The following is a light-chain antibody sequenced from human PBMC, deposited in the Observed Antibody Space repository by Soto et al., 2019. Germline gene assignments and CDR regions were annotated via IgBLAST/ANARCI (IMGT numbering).Light chain of an antibody. Sequence: QSALTQPASVSGSPGQSITISCTGTSSDVGGHNSDAWYQHNPGKAPKLMIFEVTDRPSGVSNRFSGSKSGNTASLTISGLQAEDEADYYCSSYTNSSTLVVFGGGTKLTVL. V-gene: IGLV2-14*01. CDR3: SSYTNSSTLVV. CDR2: EVT. CDR1: SSDVGGHNS. J-gene: IGLJ2*01.